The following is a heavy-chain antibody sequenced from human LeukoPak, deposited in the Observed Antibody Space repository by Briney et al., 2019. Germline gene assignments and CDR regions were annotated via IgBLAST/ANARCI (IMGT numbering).Heavy chain of an antibody. CDR3: ARVRYGDLNTPGAFDI. Sequence: PLASVKVSCKASGYTFTSYDINWVRQATGQGLEWMGWMNPNSGNTGYAQKFQGRVTMTRNTSISTAYMELSSLRSEDTAVYYCARVRYGDLNTPGAFDIWGQGTMVTVSS. CDR1: GYTFTSYD. D-gene: IGHD4-17*01. CDR2: MNPNSGNT. J-gene: IGHJ3*02. V-gene: IGHV1-8*01.